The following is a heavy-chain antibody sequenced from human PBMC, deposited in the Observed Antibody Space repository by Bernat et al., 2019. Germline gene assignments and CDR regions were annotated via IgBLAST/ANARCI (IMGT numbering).Heavy chain of an antibody. J-gene: IGHJ4*02. CDR3: AKDIRSRAYFYASDS. CDR1: EFTFDDHA. Sequence: EVHLVESGGDLVQPGRSLRLSCAASEFTFDDHAMHWVRQAPGKGLEWVSGISWDSGKMGYADSVRGRFTISRDNAKNSLYLQMNSLRPEDTALYYCAKDIRSRAYFYASDSWGQGTLVTVSS. V-gene: IGHV3-9*01. CDR2: ISWDSGKM. D-gene: IGHD3-22*01.